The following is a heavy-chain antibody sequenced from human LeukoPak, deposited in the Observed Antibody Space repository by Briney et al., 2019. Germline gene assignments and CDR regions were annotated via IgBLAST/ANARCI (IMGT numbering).Heavy chain of an antibody. CDR3: ARVYGSEIDY. V-gene: IGHV3-30*03. D-gene: IGHD3-10*01. J-gene: IGHJ4*02. Sequence: LSLTCAVYGGSFSGYYWSWIRQPPGKGLEWVTLISFDGNDKKYADSVKGRFTVSRDNSRNTLFLQMNSLRPEDTAVYYCARVYGSEIDYWGQGTLVTVSS. CDR1: GGSFSGYY. CDR2: ISFDGNDK.